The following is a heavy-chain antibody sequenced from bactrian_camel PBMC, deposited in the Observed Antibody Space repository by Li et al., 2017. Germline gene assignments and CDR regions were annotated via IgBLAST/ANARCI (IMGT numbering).Heavy chain of an antibody. CDR1: GYTYTSKP. CDR3: AARRSTYYNSLCDPNVEY. J-gene: IGHJ4*01. V-gene: IGHV3S53*01. CDR2: INRRGTT. D-gene: IGHD2*01. Sequence: VQLVESGGGSVQAGGSLSLSCEMSGYTYTSKPCMGWFRLAPGKEREGVAVINRRGTTNYADSVKGRFTISKVNAENTLYLQMDSLKPEDTAMYYCAARRSTYYNSLCDPNVEYWGQGTQVTVS.